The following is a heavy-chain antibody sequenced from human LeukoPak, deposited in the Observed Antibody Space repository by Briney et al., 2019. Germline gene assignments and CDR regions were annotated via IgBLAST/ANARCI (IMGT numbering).Heavy chain of an antibody. D-gene: IGHD3-22*01. J-gene: IGHJ3*02. CDR2: IYPGDSDT. V-gene: IGHV5-51*01. Sequence: GESLKISCKGSGYSFTSYWIGWVRQMPGKGLEWMGIIYPGDSDTRYSPSFQGRVTISADKSISTAYLQWSSLKASDTAMYYCARPARTYYDSSGYRLAGAFDIWGQGTMVTVSS. CDR3: ARPARTYYDSSGYRLAGAFDI. CDR1: GYSFTSYW.